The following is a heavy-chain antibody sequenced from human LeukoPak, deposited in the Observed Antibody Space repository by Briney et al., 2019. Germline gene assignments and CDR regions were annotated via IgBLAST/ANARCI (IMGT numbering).Heavy chain of an antibody. V-gene: IGHV3-20*04. CDR1: GFTFDDYG. D-gene: IGHD3-10*01. CDR3: ARDRGSYYGSGSYLYYMDV. J-gene: IGHJ6*03. Sequence: GGSLRLSCAASGFTFDDYGMSRVRQAPGKGLEWVSGINWNGGSTGYADSVKGRFTISRDNAKNSLYLQMNSLRAEDTALYYCARDRGSYYGSGSYLYYMDVWGKGTTVTVSS. CDR2: INWNGGST.